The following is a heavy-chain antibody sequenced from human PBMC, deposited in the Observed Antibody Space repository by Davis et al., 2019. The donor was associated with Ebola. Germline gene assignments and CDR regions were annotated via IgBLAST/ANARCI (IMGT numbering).Heavy chain of an antibody. J-gene: IGHJ6*02. Sequence: GGSLRLSCAASGFTFSSYGMHWVRQAPGKGLEWVSSISSSSSYIYYADSVKGRFTISRDNAKNSLYLQMNSLRAEDTAVYYCARDSPYYYGMDVWGQGTTVTVSS. D-gene: IGHD3-16*01. CDR1: GFTFSSYG. V-gene: IGHV3-21*01. CDR3: ARDSPYYYGMDV. CDR2: ISSSSSYI.